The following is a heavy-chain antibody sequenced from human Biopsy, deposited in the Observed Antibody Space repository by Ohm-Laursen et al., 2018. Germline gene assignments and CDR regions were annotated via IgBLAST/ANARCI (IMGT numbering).Heavy chain of an antibody. J-gene: IGHJ5*02. CDR3: ARERDP. CDR1: GYTFTDYY. V-gene: IGHV1-2*02. Sequence: ASVKVSCKTSGYTFTDYYVHWVRQAPGHGLEWMGWIDTINGGARYAQKFQGRVTMTRDTSISTAYMELSRLPSDDTAVYYCARERDPWGQGTLVTVSS. CDR2: IDTINGGA.